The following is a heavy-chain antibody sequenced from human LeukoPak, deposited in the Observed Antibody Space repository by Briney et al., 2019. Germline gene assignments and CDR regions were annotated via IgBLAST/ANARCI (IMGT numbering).Heavy chain of an antibody. CDR3: ARDVWGATNY. D-gene: IGHD1-26*01. Sequence: GGSLRLSCAASGFTVSSNYMSWVRQAPGKGLEWVSVIYSGGSTYYADSVKGRFTISRDNSKNTLYLQMNSLRAEDTVVYYCARDVWGATNYWGQGTLVTVSS. J-gene: IGHJ4*02. V-gene: IGHV3-66*02. CDR1: GFTVSSNY. CDR2: IYSGGST.